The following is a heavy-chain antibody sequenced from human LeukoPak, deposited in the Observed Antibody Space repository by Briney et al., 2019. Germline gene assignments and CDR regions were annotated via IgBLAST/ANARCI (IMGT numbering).Heavy chain of an antibody. CDR3: ARDTYIYGSSAYYFDY. J-gene: IGHJ4*02. D-gene: IGHD5-18*01. CDR1: GVSISSYY. V-gene: IGHV4-4*07. CDR2: IHTGGST. Sequence: PSETLSLTCTVSGVSISSYYWSWIRQPAGKGLEWVGRIHTGGSTNYNPSLKSRLTMSVDTSKNQFSLKLSSVAAADTALYYCARDTYIYGSSAYYFDYWGQGTLVTVSS.